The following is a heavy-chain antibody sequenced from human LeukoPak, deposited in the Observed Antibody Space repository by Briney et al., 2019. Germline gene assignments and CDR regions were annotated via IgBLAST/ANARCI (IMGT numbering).Heavy chain of an antibody. CDR3: ARDGYSYGHDY. CDR2: IIPIFGTA. Sequence: GASVKVSCKASGGTFSSYAISWVRQAPGQGLEWMGGIIPIFGTANYARKFQGRVTITADESTSTAYMELSSLRSEDTAVYYCARDGYSYGHDYWGQGTLVTVSS. D-gene: IGHD5-18*01. J-gene: IGHJ4*02. V-gene: IGHV1-69*13. CDR1: GGTFSSYA.